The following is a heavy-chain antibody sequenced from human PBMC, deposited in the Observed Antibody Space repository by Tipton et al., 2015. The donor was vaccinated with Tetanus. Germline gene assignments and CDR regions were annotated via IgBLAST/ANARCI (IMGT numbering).Heavy chain of an antibody. Sequence: SLRLSCAASGFIFSSYGIHWVRQAPGKGLEWVAVSWYDGTDKYYADSVKGRFTISRDNSKNPLYLQMNSLRAEDTAVYYCAREADCSGGSCFSGAFDNWGQGTRVTVSS. D-gene: IGHD2-15*01. CDR2: SWYDGTDK. CDR1: GFIFSSYG. V-gene: IGHV3-33*01. J-gene: IGHJ4*02. CDR3: AREADCSGGSCFSGAFDN.